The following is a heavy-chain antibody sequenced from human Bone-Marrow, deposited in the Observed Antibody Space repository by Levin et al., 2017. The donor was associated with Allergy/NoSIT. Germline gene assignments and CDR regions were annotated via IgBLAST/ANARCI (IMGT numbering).Heavy chain of an antibody. V-gene: IGHV4-59*01. J-gene: IGHJ4*02. CDR1: GDSMPTTY. CDR3: ARGGVRQIDY. CDR2: MFYSGST. D-gene: IGHD3-10*01. Sequence: SQTLSLPCTVSGDSMPTTYWSWIRQAPGKGQEWIGYMFYSGSTNYNPSLKSRVIISADTSKNQFSLTVTSVTAADTAVYYCARGGVRQIDYWGQGTLVTVSS.